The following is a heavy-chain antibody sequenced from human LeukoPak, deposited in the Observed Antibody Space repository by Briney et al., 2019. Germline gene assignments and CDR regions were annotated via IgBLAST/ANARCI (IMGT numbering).Heavy chain of an antibody. CDR1: GYTLTELS. V-gene: IGHV1-24*01. Sequence: ASVKVSYKVSGYTLTELSMHWVRQAPGKGLEWMGGFDPEDGETIYAQKFQGRVTMTEDTSTDTAYMELSSLRSEDTAVYYCATGPSITMVRGVINPYYYYGIDVWGKGTTVTVSS. CDR2: FDPEDGET. J-gene: IGHJ6*04. CDR3: ATGPSITMVRGVINPYYYYGIDV. D-gene: IGHD3-10*01.